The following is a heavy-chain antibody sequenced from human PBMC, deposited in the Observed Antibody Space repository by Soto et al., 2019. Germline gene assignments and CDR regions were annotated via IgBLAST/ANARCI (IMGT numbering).Heavy chain of an antibody. J-gene: IGHJ6*03. CDR3: AAILDCSSTSCRYYYYYMDV. V-gene: IGHV1-8*01. CDR1: GYTFTSYD. Sequence: ASVKVSCKASGYTFTSYDINWVRQATGQGLEWMGWMNPNSGNTGYAQKFQGRVTMTRNTSISTAYMELSSLRSEDTAVYYCAAILDCSSTSCRYYYYYMDVWGKGTTVTVFS. CDR2: MNPNSGNT. D-gene: IGHD2-2*01.